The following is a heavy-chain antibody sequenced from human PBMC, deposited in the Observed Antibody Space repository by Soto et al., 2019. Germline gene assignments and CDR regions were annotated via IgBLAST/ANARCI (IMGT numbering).Heavy chain of an antibody. J-gene: IGHJ2*01. D-gene: IGHD2-8*01. Sequence: PSETLSLTCAVYGGSFSGYYWSWIRQPPGKGLEWIGDINHSGSTYYNPSLKSRLTISVDTSKNQFSLRLSSVTAADTAVYYCAREIMPLTNDWYFDLWGRGTLVTVSS. CDR3: AREIMPLTNDWYFDL. V-gene: IGHV4-34*01. CDR2: INHSGST. CDR1: GGSFSGYY.